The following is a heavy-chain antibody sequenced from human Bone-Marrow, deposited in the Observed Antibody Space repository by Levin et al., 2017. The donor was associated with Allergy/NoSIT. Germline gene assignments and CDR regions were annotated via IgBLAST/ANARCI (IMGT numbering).Heavy chain of an antibody. V-gene: IGHV4-59*01. CDR3: ARDRLQWMPTWTYNNYGMDV. CDR1: GGSTSTYR. D-gene: IGHD3-10*01. Sequence: PSETLSLTCTVSGGSTSTYRWSWIRQPPGKGLEYIATVYYTGITYYNPSLRPRSTISLDRSKNQIFLRLISVTAADTAMYYCARDRLQWMPTWTYNNYGMDVWGQGTSITVSS. CDR2: VYYTGIT. J-gene: IGHJ6*02.